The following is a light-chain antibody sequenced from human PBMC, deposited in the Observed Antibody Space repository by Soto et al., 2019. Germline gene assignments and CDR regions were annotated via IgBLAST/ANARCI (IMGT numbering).Light chain of an antibody. CDR2: AAS. CDR3: QPLNSCPIP. J-gene: IGKJ3*01. V-gene: IGKV1-9*01. Sequence: IQLTQSPSSLSASVGDRVTISCRASQGIANFLSWYQQKPGQAPKLLIYAASTLQSGVPSRCSGSGSGTDLTLTNSSLQPDDVATEYCQPLNSCPIPFGPGTKGAI. CDR1: QGIANF.